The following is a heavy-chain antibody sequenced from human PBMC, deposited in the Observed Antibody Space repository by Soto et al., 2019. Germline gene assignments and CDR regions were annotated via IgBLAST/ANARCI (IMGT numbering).Heavy chain of an antibody. Sequence: GASVKVSCKASGGTVSTSGISWVRQAPGQGLEWVGRIVPLLGTANYAQRFQGRVTITADESTNTAYRELSSLRSEDTAVYYCAREYSSGWAGYWGQETLVTVSS. J-gene: IGHJ4*02. D-gene: IGHD6-19*01. V-gene: IGHV1-69*11. CDR1: GGTVSTSG. CDR2: IVPLLGTA. CDR3: AREYSSGWAGY.